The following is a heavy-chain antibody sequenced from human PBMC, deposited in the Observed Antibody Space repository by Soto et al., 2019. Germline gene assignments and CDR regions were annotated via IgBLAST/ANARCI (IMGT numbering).Heavy chain of an antibody. D-gene: IGHD6-19*01. CDR3: ASQAGFYYYYGMDV. Sequence: SETLSLTCTVSGGSISSGGYYWSWIRQHPGKGLEWIGYIYYSGSTYYNPSLKIRVTISVDTSKDQFSLKLSSVTAADTAVYYCASQAGFYYYYGMDVWGQGTTVTVSS. J-gene: IGHJ6*02. V-gene: IGHV4-39*01. CDR1: GGSISSGGYY. CDR2: IYYSGST.